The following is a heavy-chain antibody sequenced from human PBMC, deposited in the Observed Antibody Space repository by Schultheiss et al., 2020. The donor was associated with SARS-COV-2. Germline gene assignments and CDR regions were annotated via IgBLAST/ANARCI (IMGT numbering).Heavy chain of an antibody. CDR3: AKATSVVVVPYFDY. J-gene: IGHJ4*02. CDR1: GFTFSNCA. Sequence: GESLKISCAASGFTFSNCAMSWVRQAPGKGLEWVSTISGSGGTTYYGDSVKGRVTISRDNSKNTLNLQMNSLRAEDTAVYYCAKATSVVVVPYFDYWGQGTPVTVSS. CDR2: ISGSGGTT. D-gene: IGHD2-2*01. V-gene: IGHV3-23*01.